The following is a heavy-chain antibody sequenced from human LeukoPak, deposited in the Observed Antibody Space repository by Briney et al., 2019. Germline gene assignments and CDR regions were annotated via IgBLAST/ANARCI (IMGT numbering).Heavy chain of an antibody. CDR1: AFTFSTYS. J-gene: IGHJ4*02. D-gene: IGHD6-19*01. CDR3: AKDLSSGILDY. CDR2: ISYDGSNK. Sequence: GRSLRLSCAASAFTFSTYSMHWVRQAPGKGLEWVAVISYDGSNKYYADSVKGRFTISRDNSKNTLYLQMNSLRAEDTAVYYCAKDLSSGILDYWGQGTLVTVSS. V-gene: IGHV3-30*04.